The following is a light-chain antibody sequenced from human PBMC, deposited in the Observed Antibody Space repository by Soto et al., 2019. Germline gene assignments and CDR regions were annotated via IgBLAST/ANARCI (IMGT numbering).Light chain of an antibody. V-gene: IGKV3-15*01. J-gene: IGKJ1*01. CDR3: QHYNNWPPWT. CDR2: GAS. Sequence: DIVMTQSSATLSVSPGERATLSCRASQSVSSNLAWYQQAPGQAPRLLIYGASTRATGIPARFSGSGSGTEFTLTISSLQSEDFAGYYCQHYNNWPPWTFGQGTKVDIK. CDR1: QSVSSN.